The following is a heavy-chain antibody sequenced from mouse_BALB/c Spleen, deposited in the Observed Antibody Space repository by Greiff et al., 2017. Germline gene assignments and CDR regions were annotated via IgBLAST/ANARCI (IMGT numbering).Heavy chain of an antibody. Sequence: VQLVESGPGLVAPSQSLSITCTVSGFSLTSYGVHWVRQPPGKGLEWLGVIWAGGSTNYNSALMSRLSISKDNSKSQVFLKMNSLQTDDTAMYYCARDDDGYYGGFAYWGQGTLVTVSA. V-gene: IGHV2-9*02. CDR3: ARDDDGYYGGFAY. CDR2: IWAGGST. J-gene: IGHJ3*01. CDR1: GFSLTSYG. D-gene: IGHD2-3*01.